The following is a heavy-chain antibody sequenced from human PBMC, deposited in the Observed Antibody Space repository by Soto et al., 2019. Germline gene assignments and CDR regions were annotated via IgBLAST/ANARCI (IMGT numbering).Heavy chain of an antibody. CDR1: GFTFSSYS. Sequence: EVQLVESGGGLVQPGGSLRLSCAASGFTFSSYSMNWVRQAPGKGLEWVSYISSSSSTIYYADSVKGRFTISRDNAKNSLYLQMNSLRDEDTAVYYCARDGGYSSGWDYGMDVWGQGTTVTVSS. CDR2: ISSSSSTI. D-gene: IGHD6-19*01. CDR3: ARDGGYSSGWDYGMDV. J-gene: IGHJ6*02. V-gene: IGHV3-48*02.